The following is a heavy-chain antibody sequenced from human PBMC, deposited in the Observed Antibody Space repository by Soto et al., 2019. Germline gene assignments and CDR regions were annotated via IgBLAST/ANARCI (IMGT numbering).Heavy chain of an antibody. CDR2: VYSTGTT. J-gene: IGHJ4*02. CDR3: PRATYGDLHY. D-gene: IGHD4-17*01. CDR1: GGPISYGDYY. V-gene: IGHV4-30-4*01. Sequence: SETLSLTCSVSGGPISYGDYYWTWIRQPPGKGLEFIGYVYSTGTTYYDPSFQSRVSMSQDTSKNQFSMTLSSLTAADTDVYYCPRATYGDLHYCGQGPLVTVYS.